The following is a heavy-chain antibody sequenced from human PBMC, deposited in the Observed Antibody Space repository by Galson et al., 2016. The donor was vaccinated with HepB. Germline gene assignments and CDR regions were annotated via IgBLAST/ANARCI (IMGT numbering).Heavy chain of an antibody. CDR2: INIDGSAT. CDR3: AREEITVVGGVITPRVDA. V-gene: IGHV3-74*01. Sequence: SLRLSCAASGFTFSTYWMHWLRQVPGKGLVWVARINIDGSATNYADSVKGRFTVSRDNAQNTLFLQMDSLRDDDTAVYYCAREEITVVGGVITPRVDAWGQGTLVTVSS. CDR1: GFTFSTYW. J-gene: IGHJ5*02. D-gene: IGHD3-10*01.